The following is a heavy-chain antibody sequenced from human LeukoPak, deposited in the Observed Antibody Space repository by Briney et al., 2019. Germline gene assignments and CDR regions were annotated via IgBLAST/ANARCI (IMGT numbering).Heavy chain of an antibody. CDR1: GFTVSSNY. V-gene: IGHV3-53*01. D-gene: IGHD6-19*01. Sequence: GGSLRLSCAASGFTVSSNYMSWVRQAPGKGLEWVSVIYSGGSTYYADSVKGRFTISRDSSKNTLYLQMNSLRAEDTAVYYCARVGGSGRYDVDYWGQGTLVTVSS. CDR3: ARVGGSGRYDVDY. CDR2: IYSGGST. J-gene: IGHJ4*02.